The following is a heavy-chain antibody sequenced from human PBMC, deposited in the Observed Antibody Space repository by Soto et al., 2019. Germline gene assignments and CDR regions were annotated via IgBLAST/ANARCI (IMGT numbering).Heavy chain of an antibody. V-gene: IGHV1-18*01. Sequence: ASVKVSCKASGYTFTSYGISWVRQAPGQGLEWMGWISAYNGNTNYAQKLQGRVTMTTDTSTSTAYMELRSLRSEDTAVYYCARDGYSGYREYYFDYWGQGTLVTVSS. CDR1: GYTFTSYG. CDR3: ARDGYSGYREYYFDY. D-gene: IGHD5-12*01. J-gene: IGHJ4*02. CDR2: ISAYNGNT.